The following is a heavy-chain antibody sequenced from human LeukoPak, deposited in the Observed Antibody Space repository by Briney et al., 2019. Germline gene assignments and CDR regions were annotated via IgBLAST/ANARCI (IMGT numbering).Heavy chain of an antibody. CDR3: ARESTSSGYYYAPDY. J-gene: IGHJ4*02. Sequence: GGSLRLSCAASGFTFSSYAMSWVRQAPGKGLEWVSVISGSGGTTYNADSLKGRFTISRDNSKNTLYLQMSSLRAEDTAIYYCARESTSSGYYYAPDYWGQGTLATVSS. CDR2: ISGSGGTT. D-gene: IGHD3-22*01. V-gene: IGHV3-23*01. CDR1: GFTFSSYA.